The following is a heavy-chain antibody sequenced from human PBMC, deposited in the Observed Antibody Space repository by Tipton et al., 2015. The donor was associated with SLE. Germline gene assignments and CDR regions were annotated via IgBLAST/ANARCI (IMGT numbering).Heavy chain of an antibody. CDR3: ASAQLGAWRFDS. CDR2: IYHSGGT. V-gene: IGHV4-30-2*05. CDR1: GGSISSGGYS. Sequence: TLSLTCAVTGGSISSGGYSWIWIRHPPGKTLEWIGYIYHSGGTYQNPSLTSRVTMSVDKSKNQFSLDLSSVTAADSAVYYCASAQLGAWRFDSWGQGTLVTVSS. J-gene: IGHJ4*02. D-gene: IGHD7-27*01.